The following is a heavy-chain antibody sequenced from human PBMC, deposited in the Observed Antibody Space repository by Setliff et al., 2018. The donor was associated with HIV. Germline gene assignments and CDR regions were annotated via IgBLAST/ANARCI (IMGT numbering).Heavy chain of an antibody. CDR2: MYYSGNT. J-gene: IGHJ4*02. V-gene: IGHV4-59*01. Sequence: KPSETLSLTCTVSGVSISNYYWSWIRQPPGKGLEWIGYMYYSGNTNYNSSLKSRVTISVDTSKSQFSLKLNSVTAADTAVYYCARDQSDWFYWGQGTLVTVSS. CDR3: ARDQSDWFY. CDR1: GVSISNYY. D-gene: IGHD3-3*01.